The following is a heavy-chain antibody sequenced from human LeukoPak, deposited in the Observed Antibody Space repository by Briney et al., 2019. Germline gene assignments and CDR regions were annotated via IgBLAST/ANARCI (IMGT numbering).Heavy chain of an antibody. V-gene: IGHV4-39*07. Sequence: PSETLSLTCTVSGGSISSSSYYWGWIRQPPGKGLEWIGSIYYSGSTYYNPSLKSRVTISVDTSKNQFSLKLSSVTAADTAVYYCARDSSSSYSDAFDIWGQGTMVTVSS. D-gene: IGHD6-13*01. CDR1: GGSISSSSYY. CDR3: ARDSSSSYSDAFDI. CDR2: IYYSGST. J-gene: IGHJ3*02.